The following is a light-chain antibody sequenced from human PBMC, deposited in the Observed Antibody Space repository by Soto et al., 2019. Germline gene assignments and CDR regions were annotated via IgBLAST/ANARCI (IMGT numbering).Light chain of an antibody. CDR2: GAS. CDR1: QSVSRNY. Sequence: EIVLTQSPGTLSLSPGERATLSCRASQSVSRNYLAWYQQKPGLAPRLLIYGASSRAAGIPDRFSGSGSGTYFTLAISRLEPEDFAVYYCQQYGSSPPHTFGQGTKLEIK. V-gene: IGKV3-20*01. CDR3: QQYGSSPPHT. J-gene: IGKJ2*01.